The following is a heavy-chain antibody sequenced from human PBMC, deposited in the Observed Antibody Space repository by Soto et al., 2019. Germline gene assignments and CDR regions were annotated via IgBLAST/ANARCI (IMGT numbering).Heavy chain of an antibody. CDR1: GGSISSGGFY. D-gene: IGHD2-15*01. CDR3: ARERDCSGGSCYSEWFDP. J-gene: IGHJ5*02. V-gene: IGHV4-31*03. Sequence: QVQLQESGPGLVKHSQTLSLTCTVSGGSISSGGFYWSWIRQHPGKGLEWIGYIYYSGSTYYNPSLKSRVTISVDTSKNQFSLKLSSVTAADTAVYYCARERDCSGGSCYSEWFDPWGQGTLVTVSS. CDR2: IYYSGST.